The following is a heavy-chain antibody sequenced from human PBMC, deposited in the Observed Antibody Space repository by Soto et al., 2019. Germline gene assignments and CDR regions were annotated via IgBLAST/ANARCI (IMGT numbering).Heavy chain of an antibody. CDR2: INPNSGGT. CDR3: ARCPTRVELRGLSYYGMGV. Sequence: ASVKVSCKASGYTFTGYYMHWVRQAPGQGLEWMGWINPNSGGTNYAQKFQGWVTMTRDTSISTAYMELSRLRSDDTAVYYCARCPTRVELRGLSYYGMGVWGQGTTVTVSS. D-gene: IGHD1-7*01. J-gene: IGHJ6*02. V-gene: IGHV1-2*04. CDR1: GYTFTGYY.